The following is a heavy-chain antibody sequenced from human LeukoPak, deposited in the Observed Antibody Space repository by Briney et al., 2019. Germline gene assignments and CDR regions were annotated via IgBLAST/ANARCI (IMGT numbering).Heavy chain of an antibody. CDR1: GFTFSSYS. V-gene: IGHV3-21*01. Sequence: GGSLRLSCAASGFTFSSYSMNWVRQAPGKGLEWVSSISSSSSYIYYADSVKGRFTISRDNPNNTLYLQMNSLRAEDTAVYYCARGRGFGELLFLNWGQGTLVTVSS. CDR3: ARGRGFGELLFLN. J-gene: IGHJ4*02. CDR2: ISSSSSYI. D-gene: IGHD3-10*01.